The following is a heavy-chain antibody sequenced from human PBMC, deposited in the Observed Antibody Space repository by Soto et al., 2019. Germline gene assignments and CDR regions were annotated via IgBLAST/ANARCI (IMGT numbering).Heavy chain of an antibody. Sequence: PGGSLRLSCAASGFTFSSYAMSWVRQAPGKGLEWVSAISGSGGSTYYADSVKGRFTISRDNSKNTLYLQMNSRRAEDTAVDYCAKGYDYDSSGYYYFDYWGQGTLVTVSS. J-gene: IGHJ4*02. CDR3: AKGYDYDSSGYYYFDY. CDR1: GFTFSSYA. D-gene: IGHD3-22*01. V-gene: IGHV3-23*01. CDR2: ISGSGGST.